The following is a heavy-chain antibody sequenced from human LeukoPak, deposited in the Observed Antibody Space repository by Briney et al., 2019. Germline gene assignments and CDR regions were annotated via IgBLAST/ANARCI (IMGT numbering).Heavy chain of an antibody. Sequence: ASVKVSCKASGYTFTSYAISWVRQAPGQGLEWMGGIIPIFGTANYAQKFQGRVTITADESTSTAYMELSSLRSEDTAVYYCASTSAYYDILTGYYAFDYWGQGTLVTVSS. CDR2: IIPIFGTA. CDR1: GYTFTSYA. D-gene: IGHD3-9*01. CDR3: ASTSAYYDILTGYYAFDY. V-gene: IGHV1-69*13. J-gene: IGHJ4*02.